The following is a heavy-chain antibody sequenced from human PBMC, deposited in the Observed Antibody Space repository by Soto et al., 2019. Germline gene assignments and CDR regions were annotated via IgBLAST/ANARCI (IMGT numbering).Heavy chain of an antibody. Sequence: QVQLVQSGAEMKKPGSSVKVSCKVSGDSFSSYAISWVRQAPGEGLEWVGGIIPIFETANYAQNFQGRVTTTAVESTTTAYLEVTRLRPQDTAVFYCAASDSSSWQHDSWGQGTLITVSS. V-gene: IGHV1-69*01. CDR2: IIPIFETA. CDR1: GDSFSSYA. J-gene: IGHJ5*01. CDR3: AASDSSSWQHDS. D-gene: IGHD6-13*01.